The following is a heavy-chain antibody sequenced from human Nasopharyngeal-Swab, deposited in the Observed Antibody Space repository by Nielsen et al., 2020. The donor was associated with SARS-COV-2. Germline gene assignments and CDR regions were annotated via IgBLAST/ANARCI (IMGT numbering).Heavy chain of an antibody. CDR1: GFTFGDYA. J-gene: IGHJ3*02. Sequence: GGSLRLPCTASGFTFGDYAMSWVRQAPGKGLERVGFIRSKAYGGTTEYAASVKGRFTISRDDSKSIAYLQMNSLKTEDTAVSYCTRGGNDFWDGAEAFDIWGQGTMVTVSS. CDR2: IRSKAYGGTT. CDR3: TRGGNDFWDGAEAFDI. V-gene: IGHV3-49*04. D-gene: IGHD3-3*01.